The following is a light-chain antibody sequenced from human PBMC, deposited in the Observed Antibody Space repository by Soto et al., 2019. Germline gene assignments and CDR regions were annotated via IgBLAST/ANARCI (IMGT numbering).Light chain of an antibody. V-gene: IGKV3-20*01. CDR1: QRVPNNY. J-gene: IGKJ2*01. Sequence: EIVLTQSPGTLSLFPGDIATLSCRASQRVPNNYLAWFQQKPGQAPRLLIVDASSSAAGVPDRITGGGSGTDFTLTISALEPEDFALYFCQQYERPPFAFGQGTRLEI. CDR3: QQYERPPFA. CDR2: DAS.